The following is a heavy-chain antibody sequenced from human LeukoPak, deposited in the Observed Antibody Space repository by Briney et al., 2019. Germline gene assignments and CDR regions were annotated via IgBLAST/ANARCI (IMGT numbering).Heavy chain of an antibody. CDR2: ISAYNGNT. J-gene: IGHJ4*02. Sequence: ASVKVSCKASGYTFTSYGISWVRQAPGQGLEWMGWISAYNGNTNYAQKLQGRVTMTTDTSTSTAYMELRSLRSEDTAVYYCARSETELYYFDYWGQGTLVTVSS. CDR1: GYTFTSYG. D-gene: IGHD3-10*01. CDR3: ARSETELYYFDY. V-gene: IGHV1-18*01.